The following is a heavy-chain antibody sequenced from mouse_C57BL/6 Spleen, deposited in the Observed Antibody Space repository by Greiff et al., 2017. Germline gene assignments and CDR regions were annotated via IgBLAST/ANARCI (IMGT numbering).Heavy chain of an antibody. V-gene: IGHV1-64*01. Sequence: QVQLQQPGAELVKPGASVKLSCKASGYTFTSYWMHWVKQRPGQGLEWIGMIHPNSGSTNYNEKFKSKATMTVDKSSSTAYMQLSSLTSVDSAVYYCARGGGNYWYFDVWGTGTTVTVSS. CDR3: ARGGGNYWYFDV. CDR2: IHPNSGST. J-gene: IGHJ1*03. D-gene: IGHD1-1*02. CDR1: GYTFTSYW.